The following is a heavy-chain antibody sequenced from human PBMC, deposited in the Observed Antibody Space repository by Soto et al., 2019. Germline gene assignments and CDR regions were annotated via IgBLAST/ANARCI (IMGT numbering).Heavy chain of an antibody. J-gene: IGHJ4*02. CDR3: ATDLVGSAGPYYFAW. V-gene: IGHV1-69*12. D-gene: IGHD3-10*01. CDR2: VIPLFAPP. Sequence: VQVVQSGAEVKKPGSSVKVSCKASRGTFSSFAVTGVRQAPGQGLEWMGGVIPLFAPPTYSQNFQGRVTITAVASTGTVYMELSSLTSDDTSLYFCATDLVGSAGPYYFAWWGQGTLVTVSS. CDR1: RGTFSSFA.